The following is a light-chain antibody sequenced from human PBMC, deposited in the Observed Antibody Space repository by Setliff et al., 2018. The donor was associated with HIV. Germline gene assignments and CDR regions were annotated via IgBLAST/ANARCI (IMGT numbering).Light chain of an antibody. Sequence: QSALPQPASVSGSPGQSITISCTGTTSDIGGYNYVSWYQLLPGKAPKVLIYEVSNRPSGISNRFSGSKSGNTASLTISGLQAEDEADYYCSSYRGTLEEVFGTGTKVTVL. CDR2: EVS. J-gene: IGLJ1*01. CDR3: SSYRGTLEEV. CDR1: TSDIGGYNY. V-gene: IGLV2-14*01.